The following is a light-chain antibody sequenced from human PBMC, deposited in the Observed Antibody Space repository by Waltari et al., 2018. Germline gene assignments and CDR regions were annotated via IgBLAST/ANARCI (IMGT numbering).Light chain of an antibody. J-gene: IGKJ2*01. CDR1: QSASTT. V-gene: IGKV3-15*01. Sequence: ERVMTQSPATLSVSPGETATLSCRASQSASTTLAWYQQKAGQAPRLLIYDASIRATGVPAGFCGSGAGTEFTLTITGLQSEDFAVYYCQQYNNWLYTFGQGTKLEIK. CDR2: DAS. CDR3: QQYNNWLYT.